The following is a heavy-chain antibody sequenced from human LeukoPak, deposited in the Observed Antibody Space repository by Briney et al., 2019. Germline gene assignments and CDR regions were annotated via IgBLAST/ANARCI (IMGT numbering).Heavy chain of an antibody. Sequence: GGSLTLSCAASGYTFSDFSVNWVRPAPGKGLEWVSSIRVRSNYRYYADSVRGSSTISRDDARDSLFLQMNSLRAEDTAVYFCVRLRRNSDRSGYYYYCDYWGRGTVIPVSP. CDR1: GYTFSDFS. CDR3: VRLRRNSDRSGYYYYCDY. CDR2: IRVRSNYR. V-gene: IGHV3-21*01. J-gene: IGHJ4*02. D-gene: IGHD3-22*01.